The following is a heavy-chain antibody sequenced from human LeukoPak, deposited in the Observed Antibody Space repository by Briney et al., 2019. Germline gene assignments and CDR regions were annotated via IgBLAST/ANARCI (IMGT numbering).Heavy chain of an antibody. CDR1: GGSISSGGYS. CDR3: ARGSSYCTGTCYGGIDY. J-gene: IGHJ4*02. CDR2: TYYSGST. Sequence: PSQTLSLTCTVSGGSISSGGYSWSWIRQHPGKGLEWIGYTYYSGSTYYNPSLKSRVTISVDTSKNQFSLKLTSVTAADTAVYYCARGSSYCTGTCYGGIDYWGQGALVTVSS. D-gene: IGHD2-8*02. V-gene: IGHV4-31*03.